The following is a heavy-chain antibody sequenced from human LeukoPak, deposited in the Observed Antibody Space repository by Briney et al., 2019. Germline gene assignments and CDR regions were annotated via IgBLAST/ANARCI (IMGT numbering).Heavy chain of an antibody. D-gene: IGHD4-17*01. CDR2: IKSDGSRT. V-gene: IGHV3-74*01. CDR1: GFTFSNYW. J-gene: IGHJ5*02. CDR3: AKGSEINRNYGANWFGP. Sequence: PGGSLRLSCAASGFTFSNYWMHWVRQAPGKGLVWVSRIKSDGSRTDYADSVKGRFTISRDNSKNTLYLQMNSLRAEDTAVYYCAKGSEINRNYGANWFGPWGQGTLVTVSS.